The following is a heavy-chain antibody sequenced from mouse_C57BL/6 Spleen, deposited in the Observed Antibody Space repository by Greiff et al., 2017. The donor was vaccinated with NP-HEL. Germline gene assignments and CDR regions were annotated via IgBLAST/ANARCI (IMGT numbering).Heavy chain of an antibody. D-gene: IGHD1-1*01. CDR1: GFTFSDYY. CDR3: ARDVYYYGSSHWYFDV. J-gene: IGHJ1*03. CDR2: INYDGSST. Sequence: EVQLVESEGGLVQPGSSMKLSCTASGFTFSDYYMAWVRQVPEKGLEWVANINYDGSSTYYLDSLKSRFIISRDNAKNILYLQMSSLKSEDTATYYCARDVYYYGSSHWYFDVWGTGTTVTVSS. V-gene: IGHV5-16*01.